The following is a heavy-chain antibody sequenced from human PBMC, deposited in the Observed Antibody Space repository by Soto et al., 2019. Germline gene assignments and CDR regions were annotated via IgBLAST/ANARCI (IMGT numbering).Heavy chain of an antibody. CDR2: SSGHNGKA. CDR1: GYTFKSYD. D-gene: IGHD5-12*01. Sequence: QVQLVQAGAEVKEPGASVTVSCKASGYTFKSYDVMWVRKAPGQVLEWMGWSSGHNGKADYAENFQGRGIMTTDTSTATASMDLRGLISDDTAVYYCARKGYIGNFAMDVWGQGTKVTVSS. J-gene: IGHJ6*02. V-gene: IGHV1-18*04. CDR3: ARKGYIGNFAMDV.